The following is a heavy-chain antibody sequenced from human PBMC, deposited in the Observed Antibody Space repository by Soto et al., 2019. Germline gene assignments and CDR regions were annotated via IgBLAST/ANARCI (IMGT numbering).Heavy chain of an antibody. CDR2: LSFDGIVK. CDR1: GFSFSSFG. Sequence: PGGSLRLSCAASGFSFSSFGMHWVRQAPGKGLEWVAALSFDGIVKHYADSVQGRFTISRDNSKNTVYLQMNSLRPEDTAVYSCAKEGGSDLLPGQHMDVRGQGNTVTVSS. V-gene: IGHV3-30*18. CDR3: AKEGGSDLLPGQHMDV. J-gene: IGHJ6*02. D-gene: IGHD1-26*01.